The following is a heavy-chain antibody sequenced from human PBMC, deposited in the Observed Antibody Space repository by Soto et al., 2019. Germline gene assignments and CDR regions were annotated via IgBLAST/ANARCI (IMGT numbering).Heavy chain of an antibody. J-gene: IGHJ3*02. CDR2: IYPGDSDT. CDR3: ARQSHDILTGYSPDALDI. D-gene: IGHD3-9*01. Sequence: PGESLKISCKGSGYSFTSYWLGWVRQMPWKGLEWMGIIYPGDSDTRYSPSFQGQVTISADKAISTAYLQWSSLKASETAMYYCARQSHDILTGYSPDALDIRGKGTMVT. CDR1: GYSFTSYW. V-gene: IGHV5-51*01.